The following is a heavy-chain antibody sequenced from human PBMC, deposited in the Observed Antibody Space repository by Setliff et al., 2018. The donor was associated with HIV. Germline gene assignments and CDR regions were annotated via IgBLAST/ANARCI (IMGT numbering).Heavy chain of an antibody. J-gene: IGHJ6*02. CDR1: GFTFDDYA. D-gene: IGHD2-21*02. CDR3: ATDVVTTTLLYGMDV. Sequence: GGSLRLSCAASGFTFDDYAMHWVRQAPGKGLEWVSLINSDGSSTTYADSVKGRFTISRDNAKNTVYLQMNSVRAEDTAVYYCATDVVTTTLLYGMDVWGQGTTVTVSS. V-gene: IGHV3-74*01. CDR2: INSDGSST.